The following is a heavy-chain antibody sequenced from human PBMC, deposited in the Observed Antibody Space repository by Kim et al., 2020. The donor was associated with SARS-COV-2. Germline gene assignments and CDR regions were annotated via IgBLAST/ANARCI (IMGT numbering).Heavy chain of an antibody. V-gene: IGHV5-10-1*01. Sequence: GESLKISCKGSGYSFTSYWISWVRQMPGKGLEWMVRIDPSDSYTNYSPSFQGHVTISADKSISTAYLQWSSLKASDTAMYYCARLSRYCSGGSCYSLFDYWGQGTLVTVSS. D-gene: IGHD2-15*01. J-gene: IGHJ4*02. CDR2: IDPSDSYT. CDR1: GYSFTSYW. CDR3: ARLSRYCSGGSCYSLFDY.